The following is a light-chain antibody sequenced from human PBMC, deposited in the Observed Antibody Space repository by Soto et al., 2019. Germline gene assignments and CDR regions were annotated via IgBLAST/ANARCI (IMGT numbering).Light chain of an antibody. V-gene: IGKV1-5*01. CDR3: QQYHRYSWT. CDR1: QSISSS. CDR2: DAS. Sequence: DIQMTQSPSTLSASVGDRVSIACRARQSISSSLAWYQQKPGKAPKLLIYDASSLESGVPSRFSGRGSGTEFTLSSNSLQPQDFATYYCQQYHRYSWTFGQGTKVEIK. J-gene: IGKJ1*01.